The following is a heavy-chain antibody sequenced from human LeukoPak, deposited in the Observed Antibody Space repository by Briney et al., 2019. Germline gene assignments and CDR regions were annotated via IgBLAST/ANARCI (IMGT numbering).Heavy chain of an antibody. CDR2: ISAYNGNT. V-gene: IGHV1-18*04. J-gene: IGHJ4*02. Sequence: ASVKVSCKASGYTFTSYGISWVRQAPGHGLEWMGWISAYNGNTNYAQKLQGRVTMTTDTSTSTAYMEPRSLRSDDTAVYYCATYAGYSSSWYMGYWGQGTLVTVSS. D-gene: IGHD6-13*01. CDR3: ATYAGYSSSWYMGY. CDR1: GYTFTSYG.